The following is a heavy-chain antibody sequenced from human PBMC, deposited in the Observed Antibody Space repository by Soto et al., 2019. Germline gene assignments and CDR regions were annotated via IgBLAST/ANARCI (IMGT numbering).Heavy chain of an antibody. CDR1: GGSISSSSYY. CDR2: IYYSGST. CDR3: ARQDSSSSDYYYYYGMDV. Sequence: SETLSLTCTVSGGSISSSSYYWGWIRQPPGKGLEWIGSIYYSGSTYYNPSLKSRVTISVDTSKNQFSLKLSSVTAADTAVYYCARQDSSSSDYYYYYGMDVWGQGTTVTVSS. D-gene: IGHD6-6*01. J-gene: IGHJ6*02. V-gene: IGHV4-39*01.